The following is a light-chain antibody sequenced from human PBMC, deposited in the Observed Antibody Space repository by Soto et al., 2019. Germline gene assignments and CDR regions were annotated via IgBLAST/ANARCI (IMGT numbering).Light chain of an antibody. CDR1: QTVERW. CDR2: DVS. Sequence: DIQMTQSPSTLSAAVGDRVTITCRASQTVERWLAWYQQKPGKAPTLLISDVSSLEGGVPSRFSGSGSGTDFTLTISSLQPEDSATYSCQQANSVPFAFGTG. CDR3: QQANSVPFA. V-gene: IGKV1-5*01. J-gene: IGKJ3*01.